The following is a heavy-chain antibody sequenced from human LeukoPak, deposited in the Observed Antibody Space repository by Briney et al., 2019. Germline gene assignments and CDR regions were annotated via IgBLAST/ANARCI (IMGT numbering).Heavy chain of an antibody. D-gene: IGHD3-16*02. V-gene: IGHV1-69*05. CDR3: ARASARYDYVWGSYRTSFDY. J-gene: IGHJ4*02. CDR2: IIPIFGTA. Sequence: SVKVSSKASGGTFSSYAISWVRQAPGQGLEWMGRIIPIFGTANYAQKFQGRVTITTDESTSTAYMELSSLRSEDTAVYYCARASARYDYVWGSYRTSFDYWGQGTLVTVSS. CDR1: GGTFSSYA.